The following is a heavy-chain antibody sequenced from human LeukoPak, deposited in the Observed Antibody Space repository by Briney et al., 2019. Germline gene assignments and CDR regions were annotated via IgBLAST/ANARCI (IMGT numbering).Heavy chain of an antibody. V-gene: IGHV4-59*12. CDR3: ARRAYSSSWYWVRENYYMDV. CDR2: LYYTGTT. J-gene: IGHJ6*03. CDR1: GGSISGYY. D-gene: IGHD6-13*01. Sequence: SETLSLTCTVSGGSISGYYWSWIRQPPGKGLEWIGYLYYTGTTNYNPSLKSRVTISVDTSKNQFSLKLSSVTAADTAVYYCARRAYSSSWYWVRENYYMDVWGKGTTVTISS.